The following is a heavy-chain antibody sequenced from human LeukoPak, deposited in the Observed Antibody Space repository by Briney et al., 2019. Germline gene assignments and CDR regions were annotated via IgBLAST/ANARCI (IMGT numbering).Heavy chain of an antibody. Sequence: GGSLRLSCAASGFTFSSYWMSWVRQAPGKGLEWVANIKQDGSEKYYVDSVKGRFTISRDNAKNSLHLQMNSLRAEDTAVYYCARDRNTDFWSGYYTNYFDYWGQGTLVTVSS. CDR1: GFTFSSYW. J-gene: IGHJ4*02. CDR3: ARDRNTDFWSGYYTNYFDY. D-gene: IGHD3-3*01. V-gene: IGHV3-7*01. CDR2: IKQDGSEK.